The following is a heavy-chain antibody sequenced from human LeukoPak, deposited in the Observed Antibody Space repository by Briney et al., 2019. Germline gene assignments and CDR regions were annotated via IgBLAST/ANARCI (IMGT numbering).Heavy chain of an antibody. CDR3: ARGGGGWLPFDY. Sequence: PSETLSLTCAVYGGSFSGYYWSWIRQPPGKGLEWIGEINHSGSTNHNPSLKSRVTISVDTSKNQFSLKLSSVTAADTAVYYCARGGGGWLPFDYWGQGTLVTVSS. V-gene: IGHV4-34*01. CDR1: GGSFSGYY. D-gene: IGHD5-24*01. J-gene: IGHJ4*02. CDR2: INHSGST.